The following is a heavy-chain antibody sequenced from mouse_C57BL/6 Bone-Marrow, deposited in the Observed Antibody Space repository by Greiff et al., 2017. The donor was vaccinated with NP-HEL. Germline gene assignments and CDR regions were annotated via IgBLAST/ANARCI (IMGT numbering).Heavy chain of an antibody. CDR3: ARDTTVVDYAMDY. D-gene: IGHD1-1*01. J-gene: IGHJ4*01. Sequence: QVQLQQPGAELVKPGASVKLSCKASGYTFTSYWMHWVKQRPGRGLEWIGRIDPNSGGTKYNEKFKSKATLTVDKPSSTAYMPLSSLTSEDSAVYYCARDTTVVDYAMDYWGQGTSVTVSS. V-gene: IGHV1-72*01. CDR2: IDPNSGGT. CDR1: GYTFTSYW.